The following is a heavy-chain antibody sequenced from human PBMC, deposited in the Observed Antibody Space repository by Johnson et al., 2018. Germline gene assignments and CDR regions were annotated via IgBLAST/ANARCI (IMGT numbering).Heavy chain of an antibody. CDR1: GFPFTSYA. CDR2: ISASGGST. Sequence: VQLVQSGGGLVQPGGSLRLSCAASGFPFTSYAMSWVRQSPGEGLEWVSAISASGGSTYYADSVKGRFTISRDTSKNTLYLQRNSLSAEDTAVDYCAKDLGGQIHDAFDIWGQGTMVTVSS. D-gene: IGHD3-16*01. CDR3: AKDLGGQIHDAFDI. V-gene: IGHV3-23*04. J-gene: IGHJ3*02.